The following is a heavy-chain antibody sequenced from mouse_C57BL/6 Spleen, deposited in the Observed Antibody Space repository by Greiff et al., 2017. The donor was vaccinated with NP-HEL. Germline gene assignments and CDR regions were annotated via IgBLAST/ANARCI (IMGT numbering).Heavy chain of an antibody. D-gene: IGHD1-1*01. CDR1: GYTFTSYW. CDR3: AGDYYGSSPDAMGY. CDR2: INPSTGGT. J-gene: IGHJ4*01. V-gene: IGHV1-53*01. Sequence: QVHVKQSGTELVKPGASVKLSCKASGYTFTSYWMHWVKQRPGQGLEWIGNINPSTGGTNYNEKFKSKATLTVDKSSSTAYMQLSSLTSEDSAVYYCAGDYYGSSPDAMGYWGQGTSVNVAS.